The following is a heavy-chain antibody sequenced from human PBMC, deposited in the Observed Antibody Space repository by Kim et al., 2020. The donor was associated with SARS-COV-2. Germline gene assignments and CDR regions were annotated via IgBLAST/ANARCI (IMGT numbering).Heavy chain of an antibody. D-gene: IGHD2-15*01. CDR1: GGSISSSNW. J-gene: IGHJ6*02. Sequence: SETLSLTCAVSGGSISSSNWWSWVRQPPGKGLAWIGEIYHSGSTNYNPSLKSRVTISVDKSKNQFSLKLSSVTAADTAVYYCARTKFCSGGSCYFDYYYYGMDVWGQGTTVTVSS. V-gene: IGHV4-4*02. CDR2: IYHSGST. CDR3: ARTKFCSGGSCYFDYYYYGMDV.